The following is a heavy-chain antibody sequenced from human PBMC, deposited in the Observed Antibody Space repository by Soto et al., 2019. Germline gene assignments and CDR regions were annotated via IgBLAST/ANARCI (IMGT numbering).Heavy chain of an antibody. CDR1: GESFSGHH. CDR2: INLSGGT. Sequence: SETLSLTCAVYGESFSGHHWAWIRQSPGKGLEWIGEINLSGGTNYSPSLKSRVTISVDTSKNQFSLKLTSVTAADTAIYYCARVLVTYGGILVPYNWFDAWGQGNRVTVSS. CDR3: ARVLVTYGGILVPYNWFDA. V-gene: IGHV4-34*01. J-gene: IGHJ5*02. D-gene: IGHD3-16*01.